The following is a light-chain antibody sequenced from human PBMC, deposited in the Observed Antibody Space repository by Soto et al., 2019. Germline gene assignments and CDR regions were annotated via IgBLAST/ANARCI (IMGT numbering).Light chain of an antibody. J-gene: IGKJ1*01. CDR2: AAS. CDR3: QQYYSYPRT. V-gene: IGKV1-8*01. Sequence: AIRMTQSPSSFSASTGDRVTITCRASQGISSYLAWYQQKPGKAPKLLIYAASTLQSGVPSRFSGIGSGTDCTLTISCLQSEDFATYYCQQYYSYPRTFGQGTKVEIK. CDR1: QGISSY.